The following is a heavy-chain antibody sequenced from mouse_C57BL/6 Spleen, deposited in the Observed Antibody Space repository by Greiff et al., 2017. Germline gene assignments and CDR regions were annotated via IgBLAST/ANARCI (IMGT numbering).Heavy chain of an antibody. CDR3: TTGGSNFYFDY. Sequence: EVKVVESGAELVRPGASVKLSCTASGFNIKDDYMHWVKQRPEQGLEWIGWIDPENGDTEYASKFQGKATITADTSSNTAYLQLSSLTSEDTAVYYCTTGGSNFYFDYWGQGTTLTVSS. CDR2: IDPENGDT. D-gene: IGHD2-5*01. V-gene: IGHV14-4*01. CDR1: GFNIKDDY. J-gene: IGHJ2*01.